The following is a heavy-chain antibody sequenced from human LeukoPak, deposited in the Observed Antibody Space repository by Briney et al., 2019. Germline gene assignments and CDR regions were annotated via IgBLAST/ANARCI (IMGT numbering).Heavy chain of an antibody. Sequence: SETLSLTCTVSGGSISSYYWSWIRQPPGKGLEWIGYIYYSGSTNYNPSLKSRVTISVDTSKNQFSLKLSSVTAADTAVYYCARGVRYFDWLLPXYFDYWGQGTLVTLSS. D-gene: IGHD3-9*01. CDR2: IYYSGST. J-gene: IGHJ4*02. V-gene: IGHV4-59*01. CDR3: ARGVRYFDWLLPXYFDY. CDR1: GGSISSYY.